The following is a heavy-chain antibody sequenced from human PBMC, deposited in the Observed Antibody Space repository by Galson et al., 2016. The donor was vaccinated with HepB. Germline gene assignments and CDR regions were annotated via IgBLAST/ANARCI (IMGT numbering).Heavy chain of an antibody. CDR1: GFTFSGSA. J-gene: IGHJ5*02. CDR2: IRSKANSYAT. CDR3: ARDLMSPYNWFDP. Sequence: SLRLSCAASGFTFSGSAMHWVRQASGKGLEWVGRIRSKANSYATAYAASVKGRFTISRDDSKNTAYLQMNSLRAEDTAVYYCARDLMSPYNWFDPWGQGALVTVSS. V-gene: IGHV3-73*01.